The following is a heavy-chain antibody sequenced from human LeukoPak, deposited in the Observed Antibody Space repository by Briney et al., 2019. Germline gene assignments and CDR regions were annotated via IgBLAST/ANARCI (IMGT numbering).Heavy chain of an antibody. V-gene: IGHV3-23*01. CDR1: GFVFSGNA. CDR2: IGSDFNT. Sequence: GESLRLSCAASGFVFSGNAMAWVRQAPGKGLEWVSAIGSDFNTHYADSVRGRFTISRDNSKNTLYLQMSSLGVADTAVYYCAKDILQWTFDSWGRGILVTVSS. J-gene: IGHJ4*02. CDR3: AKDILQWTFDS. D-gene: IGHD6-19*01.